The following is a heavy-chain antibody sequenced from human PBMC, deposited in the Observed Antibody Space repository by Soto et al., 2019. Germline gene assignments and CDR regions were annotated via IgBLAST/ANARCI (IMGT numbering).Heavy chain of an antibody. D-gene: IGHD3-10*01. Sequence: QVQLQESGPRLVKPSETLSLTCTVSGGSLRSYYCSWFRQPPGKGLEWVGYINYSGGTFYNPSLKSRLTISVDPSTNQFSLMVNSVTATATAVSYCARQGFGELHGLVDVWGQGTTVTVSS. J-gene: IGHJ6*02. CDR3: ARQGFGELHGLVDV. V-gene: IGHV4-59*08. CDR1: GGSLRSYY. CDR2: INYSGGT.